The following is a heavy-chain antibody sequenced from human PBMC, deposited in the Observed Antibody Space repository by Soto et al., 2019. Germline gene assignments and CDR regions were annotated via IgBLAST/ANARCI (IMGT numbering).Heavy chain of an antibody. D-gene: IGHD4-17*01. CDR1: GGTFSSYA. J-gene: IGHJ4*02. CDR2: ISAYNGNT. V-gene: IGHV1-18*01. Sequence: ASVKVSWKASGGTFSSYAISWVRQAPGQGLEWMGWISAYNGNTNYAQKLQGRVTMTTDTSTSTAYMELRSLRSDDTAVYYCARDPGYGGNSELDYWGQGTPVTVSS. CDR3: ARDPGYGGNSELDY.